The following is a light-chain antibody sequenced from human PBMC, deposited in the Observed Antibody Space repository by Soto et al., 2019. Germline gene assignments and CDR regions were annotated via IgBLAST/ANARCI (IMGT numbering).Light chain of an antibody. CDR2: ATS. V-gene: IGKV3-20*01. CDR1: HRVSSY. Sequence: TQSPATLSVSPGERATLSCRASHRVSSYLAWYQQTPGQAPSLLIYATSTRATGIPDRFSGLGSGTDSTLTISRLEPEESAVDDCQQYGSSSTFGPGTKVDIK. J-gene: IGKJ1*01. CDR3: QQYGSSST.